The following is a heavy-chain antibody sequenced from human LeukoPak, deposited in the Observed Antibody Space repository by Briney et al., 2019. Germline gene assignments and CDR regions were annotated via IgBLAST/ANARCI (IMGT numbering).Heavy chain of an antibody. CDR3: ARYYFTDGMDV. D-gene: IGHD2/OR15-2a*01. CDR2: IYYSGST. J-gene: IGHJ6*02. V-gene: IGHV4-59*01. CDR1: GGSISSYY. Sequence: SETLSLTCTVSGGSISSYYWSWIRQPPGKGLEWIGYIYYSGSTNYNPSLKSRVTISVDTSKNQFSLKLSSVTAADTAVYYCARYYFTDGMDVWGQGTTVTASS.